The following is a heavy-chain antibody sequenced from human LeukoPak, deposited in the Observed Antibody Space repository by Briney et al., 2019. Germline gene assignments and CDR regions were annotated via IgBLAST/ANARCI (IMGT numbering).Heavy chain of an antibody. J-gene: IGHJ4*02. CDR1: GFIFGDYW. CDR2: IDQNGGVK. D-gene: IGHD2-21*02. Sequence: PGGSLRLSCVASGFIFGDYWMRWVRQAPGKGLEWVATIDQNGGVKYYVDSVKGRFTISRDNSKNSLYLQMSSLRADDTAVYYCARDATRGGDNDYWGQGTRVIVSS. CDR3: ARDATRGGDNDY. V-gene: IGHV3-7*01.